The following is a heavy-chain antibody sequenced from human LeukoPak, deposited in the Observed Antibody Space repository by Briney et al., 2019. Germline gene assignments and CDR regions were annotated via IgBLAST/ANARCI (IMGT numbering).Heavy chain of an antibody. CDR2: LTDSGTNI. CDR1: GFTLSHYE. Sequence: PGGSLRLSCAASGFTLSHYEMNWVRQAPGKGLEWVSYLTDSGTNIYYADPVRGRFTISRDKAKNSLYLQMNSLRVEDTAVYYCARCGDGLPCDFDYWGQGTLVTVSS. V-gene: IGHV3-48*03. J-gene: IGHJ4*02. CDR3: ARCGDGLPCDFDY. D-gene: IGHD3-10*01.